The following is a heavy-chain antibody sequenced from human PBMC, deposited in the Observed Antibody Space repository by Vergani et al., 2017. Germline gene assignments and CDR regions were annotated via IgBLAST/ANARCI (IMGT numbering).Heavy chain of an antibody. D-gene: IGHD3-22*01. CDR1: GGSFSGYY. J-gene: IGHJ5*02. Sequence: QVQLQQWGAGLLKPSETLSLTCAVYGGSFSGYYWSWIRQPPGKGLEWIGEINHSGSTNYNPSLKSRVTISVDTSKNQFSLKLSSVTAADTAVYYCARCYYDSSGYFVRVDPWGQGTLVTVSS. V-gene: IGHV4-34*01. CDR3: ARCYYDSSGYFVRVDP. CDR2: INHSGST.